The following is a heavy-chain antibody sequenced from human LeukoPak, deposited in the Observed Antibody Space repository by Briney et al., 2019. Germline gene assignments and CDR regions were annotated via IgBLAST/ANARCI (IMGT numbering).Heavy chain of an antibody. CDR2: IYYSGST. J-gene: IGHJ6*03. V-gene: IGHV4-59*01. D-gene: IGHD4-17*01. CDR1: GGSISSYY. Sequence: SETLSLTCTVSGGSISSYYWSWIRQPPGKGLEWIGSIYYSGSTYYNPSLKSRVTISVDTSKNQFSLKLSSVTAADTAMYYCARHLYGDYPGNYYYYYYMDVWGKGTTVTVSS. CDR3: ARHLYGDYPGNYYYYYYMDV.